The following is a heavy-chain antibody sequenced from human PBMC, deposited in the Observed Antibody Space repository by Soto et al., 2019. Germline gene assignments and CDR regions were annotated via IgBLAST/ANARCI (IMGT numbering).Heavy chain of an antibody. CDR3: ASPVGEYAPYFDY. J-gene: IGHJ4*02. CDR1: GFSLSDFA. CDR2: ISYDGTKK. D-gene: IGHD4-17*01. V-gene: IGHV3-30-3*01. Sequence: QVQLVESGGGVVQPGRSLRLSCAASGFSLSDFAMHWVRQAPGKGLEWVAVISYDGTKKYFADSLKGRFTISRDNSKNPLYLQMNNLRADHTAVYYCASPVGEYAPYFDYWGQGTLVTVSS.